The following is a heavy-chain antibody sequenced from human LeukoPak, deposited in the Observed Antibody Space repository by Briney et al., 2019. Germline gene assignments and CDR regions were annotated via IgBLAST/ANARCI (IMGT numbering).Heavy chain of an antibody. CDR1: GFTFSSYN. V-gene: IGHV3-21*04. J-gene: IGHJ4*02. CDR3: AKDFFYYDSSGYYPPFDY. Sequence: GGSLRLSCAASGFTFSSYNMNWVRQAPGKGLEWVSSISSSGDYIYYADSVKGRFTISRDNSKNTLYLQMNSLRAEDTAVYYCAKDFFYYDSSGYYPPFDYWGQGTLVTVSS. D-gene: IGHD3-22*01. CDR2: ISSSGDYI.